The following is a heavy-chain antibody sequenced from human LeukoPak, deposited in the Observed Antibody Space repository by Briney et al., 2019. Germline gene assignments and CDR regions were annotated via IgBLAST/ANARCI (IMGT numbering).Heavy chain of an antibody. Sequence: SETLSLTCTVSGGSISSYYWSWIRQPPGKGLEWIGYIYYSGSTNYNPSLKSRVTISVDTSKNQFSLKLSSVTAADTAVYYCARFRGGYDSSGYQGVAVDYWGQGTLVTVSS. CDR2: IYYSGST. J-gene: IGHJ4*02. V-gene: IGHV4-59*01. CDR1: GGSISSYY. D-gene: IGHD3-22*01. CDR3: ARFRGGYDSSGYQGVAVDY.